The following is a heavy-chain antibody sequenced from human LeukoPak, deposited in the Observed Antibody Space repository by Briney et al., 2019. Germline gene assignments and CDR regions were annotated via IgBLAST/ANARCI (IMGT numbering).Heavy chain of an antibody. Sequence: GGSLRLSCAASGFNFNNYAMSWVRQAPGKGLEWVSAITGTGGSTYYAASVKGRFTVSRDNSKNTLYLQMSSLRAEDTAMYYCAKVRDTRDWYKDAFDIWGQGTRVTVSS. J-gene: IGHJ3*02. D-gene: IGHD6-19*01. CDR2: ITGTGGST. CDR1: GFNFNNYA. CDR3: AKVRDTRDWYKDAFDI. V-gene: IGHV3-23*01.